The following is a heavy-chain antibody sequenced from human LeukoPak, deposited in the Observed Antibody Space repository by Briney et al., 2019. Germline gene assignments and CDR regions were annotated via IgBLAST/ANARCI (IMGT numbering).Heavy chain of an antibody. Sequence: GASVKVSCKASGYTFTSYGISWVRQAPGQGLEWMGWISAYNGNTNYAQELQGRVTMTTDTSTSTAYMELRSLRSDDTAVYYCARVGGANQRDAFDIWGQGTMVTVSS. CDR2: ISAYNGNT. CDR1: GYTFTSYG. CDR3: ARVGGANQRDAFDI. J-gene: IGHJ3*02. D-gene: IGHD1-26*01. V-gene: IGHV1-18*01.